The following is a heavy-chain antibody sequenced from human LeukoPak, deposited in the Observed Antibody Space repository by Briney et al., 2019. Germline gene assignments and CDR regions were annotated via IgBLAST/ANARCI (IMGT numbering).Heavy chain of an antibody. J-gene: IGHJ4*02. Sequence: GGSLRLSCAASGFTFSSYNMNWVRQPPGQGLEWVSSVTSSSSYTYYADPVKGRFTISRDNSKNSLYLQMNSLRAEDTAVYYCARGIMGSSWYYFDYWGQGTLVTVSS. CDR2: VTSSSSYT. V-gene: IGHV3-21*01. CDR3: ARGIMGSSWYYFDY. CDR1: GFTFSSYN. D-gene: IGHD6-13*01.